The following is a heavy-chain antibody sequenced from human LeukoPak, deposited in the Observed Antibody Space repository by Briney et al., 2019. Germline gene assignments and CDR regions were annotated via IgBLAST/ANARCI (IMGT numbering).Heavy chain of an antibody. D-gene: IGHD2-15*01. CDR3: ATERSGGTWFDP. J-gene: IGHJ5*02. Sequence: ASVKVSCKASGYTFTTYHMHWVRQAPGQGLEWVGMIDTSDGNTNYAQKFLDRVTMTRDTSTSTVYMELSGLRSYDTAVYYCATERSGGTWFDPWGQEPWSPSPQ. CDR1: GYTFTTYH. V-gene: IGHV1-46*01. CDR2: IDTSDGNT.